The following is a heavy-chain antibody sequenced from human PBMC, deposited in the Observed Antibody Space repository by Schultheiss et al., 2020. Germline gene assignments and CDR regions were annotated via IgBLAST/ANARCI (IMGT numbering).Heavy chain of an antibody. J-gene: IGHJ4*02. CDR1: GGSISSYY. CDR3: ARRERYPAYFDY. D-gene: IGHD3-16*02. CDR2: TYYSGST. V-gene: IGHV4-59*12. Sequence: SATLSLTCTVSGGSISSYYWGWIRQPPGKGLEWIGNTYYSGSTYYNPSLKSRVTISVDTSKNQFSLKLSSVTAADTAVYYCARRERYPAYFDYWGQGTLVTVSS.